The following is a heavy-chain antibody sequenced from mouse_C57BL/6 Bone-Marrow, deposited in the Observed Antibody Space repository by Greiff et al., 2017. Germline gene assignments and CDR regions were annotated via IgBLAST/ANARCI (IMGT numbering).Heavy chain of an antibody. V-gene: IGHV7-3*01. CDR2: IRNKANGYTT. J-gene: IGHJ1*03. CDR1: GFTFTDYY. CDR3: ARYNYDGYSSYWYFDV. Sequence: EVKLMESGGGLVQPGGSLSLSCAASGFTFTDYYMSWVRQPPGKALEWLGFIRNKANGYTTEYSASVNGRFTISRDNSQSILYLQMNALRAEDSATYYCARYNYDGYSSYWYFDVWGTGTTVTVSS. D-gene: IGHD2-3*01.